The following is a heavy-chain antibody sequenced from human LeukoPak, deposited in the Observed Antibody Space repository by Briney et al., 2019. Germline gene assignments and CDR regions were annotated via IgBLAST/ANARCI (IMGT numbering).Heavy chain of an antibody. CDR2: IYPSDSDT. J-gene: IGHJ1*01. D-gene: IGHD2-8*01. Sequence: RGESLKISCKGSGYSFTNYWIGWVRQMPGKGLEWMAIIYPSDSDTRYSPSFQGQVTISADKSINTAYLQWSSLKASDTAMYYCAREESNGESYFQYWGQGTLVTVTS. CDR3: AREESNGESYFQY. CDR1: GYSFTNYW. V-gene: IGHV5-51*01.